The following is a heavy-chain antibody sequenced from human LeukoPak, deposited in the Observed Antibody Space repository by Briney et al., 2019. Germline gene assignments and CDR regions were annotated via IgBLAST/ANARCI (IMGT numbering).Heavy chain of an antibody. CDR1: GFTFSSYA. Sequence: GGSLRLSCAASGFTFSSYAMSWVRQAPGKGLEWVSAISGSGGSTYYADSVKGRFTISRDNSKNTLYLQMNSLRAEDTAVYYCAKEGGWFGELSHPFDCWGQGTLVTVSS. D-gene: IGHD3-10*01. V-gene: IGHV3-23*01. J-gene: IGHJ4*02. CDR3: AKEGGWFGELSHPFDC. CDR2: ISGSGGST.